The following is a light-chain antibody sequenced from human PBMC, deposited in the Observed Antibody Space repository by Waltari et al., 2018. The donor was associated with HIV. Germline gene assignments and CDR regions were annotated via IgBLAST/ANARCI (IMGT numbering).Light chain of an antibody. Sequence: DIQMTQSPSTLSASVGDRGTLTCRARQSISTLLAWYQQKPGTAPKLLIYKASSLESGVPSRFSGSGSGTEFTLTISSLQPDDFATYYCQQYNTYPLTFGGGTKVEI. V-gene: IGKV1-5*03. CDR3: QQYNTYPLT. CDR1: QSISTL. J-gene: IGKJ4*02. CDR2: KAS.